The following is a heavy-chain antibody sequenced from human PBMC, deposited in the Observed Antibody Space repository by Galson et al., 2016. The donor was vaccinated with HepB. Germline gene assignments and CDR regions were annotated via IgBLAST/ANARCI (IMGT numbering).Heavy chain of an antibody. CDR3: ARRYCSGCRCHSEYVHH. Sequence: SLRLSCAASGFTFSLYGMHWVRQAPGKGLEWVAFIWYDGSYEHYAESVKGRFTISRDNSKNTLYLQMNSLRAEDTAVYYCARRYCSGCRCHSEYVHHWGQGTLVTVSS. V-gene: IGHV3-33*01. D-gene: IGHD2-15*01. CDR2: IWYDGSYE. J-gene: IGHJ1*01. CDR1: GFTFSLYG.